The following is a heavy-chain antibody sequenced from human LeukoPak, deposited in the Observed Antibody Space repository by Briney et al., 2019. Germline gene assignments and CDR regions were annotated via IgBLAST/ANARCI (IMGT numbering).Heavy chain of an antibody. J-gene: IGHJ4*02. D-gene: IGHD5-18*01. Sequence: GGSLRLSCAASGFTFSSYAMHWVRQAPGKGLEWVAVISYDGSNKYYADSVKGRFTIPRDNSKNTLYLQMNSLRAEDTAVYYCARGGDDTAFDYWGQGTLVTVSS. CDR3: ARGGDDTAFDY. CDR2: ISYDGSNK. CDR1: GFTFSSYA. V-gene: IGHV3-30*04.